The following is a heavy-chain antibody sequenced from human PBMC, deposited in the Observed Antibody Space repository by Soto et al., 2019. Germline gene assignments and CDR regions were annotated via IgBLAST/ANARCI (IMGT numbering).Heavy chain of an antibody. D-gene: IGHD6-19*01. CDR2: ISSSSSII. V-gene: IGHV3-48*02. Sequence: EEQLVESGGGLVQPGGSLRLSCAASDFAFSMFSLSWVRQVPGKGLEWVSYISSSSSIIYYADSVKGRFTVSRDNAKNSVYLQMNSLRDEDTALYYCAREKGSGWYRGFDSWGQGTLVTVSS. CDR3: AREKGSGWYRGFDS. CDR1: DFAFSMFS. J-gene: IGHJ5*01.